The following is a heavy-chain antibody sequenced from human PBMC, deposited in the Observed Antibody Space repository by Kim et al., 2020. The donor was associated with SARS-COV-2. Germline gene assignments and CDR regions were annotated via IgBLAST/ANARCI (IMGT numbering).Heavy chain of an antibody. Sequence: SETLSLTCTVSGGSISSGGYYWSWIRQHPGKGLEWIGYIYYSGSTYYNPSLKSRVTISVDTSKNQFSLKPSSVTAADTAVYYCARAGIAAAGGHYWGQGTLVTVSS. CDR2: IYYSGST. CDR1: GGSISSGGYY. CDR3: ARAGIAAAGGHY. V-gene: IGHV4-31*03. J-gene: IGHJ4*02. D-gene: IGHD6-13*01.